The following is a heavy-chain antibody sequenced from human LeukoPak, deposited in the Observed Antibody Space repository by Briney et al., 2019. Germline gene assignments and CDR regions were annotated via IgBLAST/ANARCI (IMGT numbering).Heavy chain of an antibody. CDR3: ASFRNTDI. D-gene: IGHD2/OR15-2a*01. J-gene: IGHJ3*02. CDR1: GLTFSTYW. Sequence: GGSLRLPCSASGLTFSTYWMHWVRQAPGKGLVWVSRIDPDGNTVYADSVRGRFTVSRDNAKNTMYLQMNSLRVEDTALYYCASFRNTDIWGQGTAVTVSP. V-gene: IGHV3-74*01. CDR2: IDPDGNT.